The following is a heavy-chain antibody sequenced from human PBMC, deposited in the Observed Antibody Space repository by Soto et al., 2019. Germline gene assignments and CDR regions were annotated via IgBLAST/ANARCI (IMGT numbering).Heavy chain of an antibody. V-gene: IGHV4-59*02. CDR2: IYISGNT. J-gene: IGHJ6*02. Sequence: QVQLQESGPGLVKPSETLSLSCTVSGDSVSSYYWSWIRQLPGRGLEWIGYIYISGNTNYNPSLKSRVTISRDTSKNQFSLNLKSVTAADTAVYYCARGVLRYYHYGMDVWGQVTTVTVSS. CDR3: ARGVLRYYHYGMDV. CDR1: GDSVSSYY.